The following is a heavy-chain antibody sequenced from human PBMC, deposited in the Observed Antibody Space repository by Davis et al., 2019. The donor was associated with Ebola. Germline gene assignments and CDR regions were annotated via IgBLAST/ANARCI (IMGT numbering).Heavy chain of an antibody. V-gene: IGHV3-30*02. J-gene: IGHJ4*02. Sequence: GESLKISCAASGFTFSIYGMHWVRQAPGKGLEWVAFTPYDENNIYNLVSVKGRFTISRDNAKNTLFLQMNSLRPEDTGVYYCAKDGGAWPFDSWGQGTLVTVSS. CDR3: AKDGGAWPFDS. CDR2: TPYDENNI. CDR1: GFTFSIYG. D-gene: IGHD3-16*01.